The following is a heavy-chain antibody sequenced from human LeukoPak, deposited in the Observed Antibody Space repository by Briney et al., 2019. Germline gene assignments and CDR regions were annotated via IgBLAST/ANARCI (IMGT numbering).Heavy chain of an antibody. CDR2: ISGHSSNT. V-gene: IGHV1-18*04. CDR3: ARGQQLDY. D-gene: IGHD6-13*01. Sequence: ASVKVSCKASGYTFTSYYMHWVRQAPGQGLEWMGWISGHSSNTKYAQKFQGRVTMTTDTSTSTAYMELRSLRSDETAVYYCARGQQLDYWGQGSLVTVSS. CDR1: GYTFTSYY. J-gene: IGHJ4*02.